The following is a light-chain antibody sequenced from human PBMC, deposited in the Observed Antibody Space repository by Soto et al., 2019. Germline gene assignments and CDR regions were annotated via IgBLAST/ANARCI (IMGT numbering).Light chain of an antibody. CDR3: CAYAGSYTFEV. Sequence: QSALTQPRSVSGSPGQSVTISCTGTSSDVGGYNYVSWYQQHPGKAPKLMIYDGSKRPSGVPDRFSRAKSGNTASLTISGLQAEDEADYYGCAYAGSYTFEVFGTGTKLTVL. CDR2: DGS. J-gene: IGLJ1*01. V-gene: IGLV2-11*01. CDR1: SSDVGGYNY.